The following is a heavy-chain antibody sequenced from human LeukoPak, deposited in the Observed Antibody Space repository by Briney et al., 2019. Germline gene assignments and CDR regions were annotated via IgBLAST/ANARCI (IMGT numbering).Heavy chain of an antibody. J-gene: IGHJ4*02. CDR1: GRTFSSYA. Sequence: SVKVSCKASGRTFSSYAISWVRQAPGQGLEWMGGIIPIFGTANHAQKFQGRVTITADESTSTAYMELSSLRSEDTAVYYCARVGRDYYDSSGYLDYFDYWGQGTLVTVSS. V-gene: IGHV1-69*13. CDR3: ARVGRDYYDSSGYLDYFDY. CDR2: IIPIFGTA. D-gene: IGHD3-22*01.